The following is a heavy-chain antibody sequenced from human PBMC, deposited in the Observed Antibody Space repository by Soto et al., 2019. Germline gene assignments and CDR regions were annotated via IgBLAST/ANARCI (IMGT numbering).Heavy chain of an antibody. V-gene: IGHV1-18*01. D-gene: IGHD2-15*01. J-gene: IGHJ5*02. CDR3: AREAPGYCSGGSCQRGWFDP. CDR1: GYTFTSYG. CDR2: ISAYNGNT. Sequence: QVRLVQSGAEVKKPGASVKVSCKASGYTFTSYGISWVRQAPGQGLEWMGWISAYNGNTNYAQKLQGRVTMTTDTSTSTAYMELRSLRSDDTAVYYCAREAPGYCSGGSCQRGWFDPWGQGTLVTVSS.